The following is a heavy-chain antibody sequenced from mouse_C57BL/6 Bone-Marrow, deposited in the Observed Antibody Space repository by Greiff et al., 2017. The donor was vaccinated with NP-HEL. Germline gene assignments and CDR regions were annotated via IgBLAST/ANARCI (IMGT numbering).Heavy chain of an antibody. Sequence: QVQLQQSGAELARPGASVKLSCKASGYTFTSYGISWVKQRTGQGLEWIGEIYPRSGNTYYNEKFKGKATLTADKSSSTAYMELRGLTSEDSAVYFCARRANYGSSYGFAYWGQGTLVTVSA. J-gene: IGHJ3*01. CDR3: ARRANYGSSYGFAY. V-gene: IGHV1-81*01. D-gene: IGHD1-1*01. CDR1: GYTFTSYG. CDR2: IYPRSGNT.